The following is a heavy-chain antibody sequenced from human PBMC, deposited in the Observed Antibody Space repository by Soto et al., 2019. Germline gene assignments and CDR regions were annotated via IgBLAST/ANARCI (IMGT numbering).Heavy chain of an antibody. D-gene: IGHD5-18*01. CDR1: GYNFTSYG. Sequence: QVQLVQSGAEVKKPGASVKVSCKASGYNFTSYGISWVRQAPGQGLEWMGWINTYNGNTNSAHKSQGRVTMTTDTSTSIAYMELRSLRSDDTAVYYCAPDYSYGIFGYWGQGTLVTVPS. CDR3: APDYSYGIFGY. V-gene: IGHV1-18*01. J-gene: IGHJ4*02. CDR2: INTYNGNT.